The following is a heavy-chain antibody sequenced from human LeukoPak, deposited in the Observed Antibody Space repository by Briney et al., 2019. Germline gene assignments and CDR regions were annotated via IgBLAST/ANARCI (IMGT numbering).Heavy chain of an antibody. V-gene: IGHV3-74*01. CDR3: ARGTALQDY. D-gene: IGHD2/OR15-2a*01. J-gene: IGHJ4*02. Sequence: HPGRSLRLSCAASGFTFSPYWMHWVRQAPGKGLVWVSDINSDGSATNYADSVKGRFTISRDNAQNTLYLQMNSLRAEDTAVYYCARGTALQDYWGQGTLVTVSS. CDR2: INSDGSAT. CDR1: GFTFSPYW.